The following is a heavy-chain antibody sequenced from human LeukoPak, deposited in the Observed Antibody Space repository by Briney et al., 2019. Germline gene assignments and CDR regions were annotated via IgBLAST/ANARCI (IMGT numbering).Heavy chain of an antibody. CDR2: INSDGSST. CDR1: GFTFSSYW. D-gene: IGHD6-6*01. V-gene: IGHV3-74*01. CDR3: ARDLVRTPRRNRNGMDV. Sequence: GGSLRLSCAASGFTFSSYWIHWVRQAPGKGLVWVSRINSDGSSTSYADSVKGRFTISRDNAKNTLYLQMNSLRAEDTAVYYCARDLVRTPRRNRNGMDVWGQGTTVTVSS. J-gene: IGHJ6*02.